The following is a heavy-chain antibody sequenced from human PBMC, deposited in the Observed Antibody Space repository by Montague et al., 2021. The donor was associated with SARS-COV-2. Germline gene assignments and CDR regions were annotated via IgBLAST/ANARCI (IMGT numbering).Heavy chain of an antibody. Sequence: SQTLSLTRAVHGTSFSGYYWNWIRQPPGKGLESIGEINHGGSTKYSPSLKSRLTISADTSKNQFSLKLTSVAAADTAVYYCARLRDGVVPSPILGVGPYYSYCYMDVWGRGTTVTVSS. V-gene: IGHV4-34*01. J-gene: IGHJ6*03. CDR2: INHGGST. D-gene: IGHD3-10*01. CDR3: ARLRDGVVPSPILGVGPYYSYCYMDV. CDR1: GTSFSGYY.